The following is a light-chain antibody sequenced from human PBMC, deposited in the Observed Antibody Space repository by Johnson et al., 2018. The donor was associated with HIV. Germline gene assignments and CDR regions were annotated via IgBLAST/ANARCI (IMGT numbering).Light chain of an antibody. Sequence: QSVLTQPPSVSAAPGQKVTISCSGSSSNIGNNYVSWYQQLPGTAPKILIYDNNKRPSGIPDRFSGSKSGTSATLGITGLQTGDEADYYCGTWDSSLSADVFVTGTKVTVL. CDR2: DNN. CDR1: SSNIGNNY. V-gene: IGLV1-51*01. J-gene: IGLJ1*01. CDR3: GTWDSSLSADV.